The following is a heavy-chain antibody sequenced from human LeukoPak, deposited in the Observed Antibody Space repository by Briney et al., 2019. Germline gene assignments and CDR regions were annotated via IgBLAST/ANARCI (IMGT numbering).Heavy chain of an antibody. CDR1: GFTFSSYW. Sequence: GGSLRLFCAASGFTFSSYWMSWVRQAPGKGLEWVANIKQDGSEEYYVDSVKGRFTISRDNAKNSLYLQMNSLRAEDTAVYYCARLGGGHSSSWYDAFDIWGQGTMVTVSS. CDR3: ARLGGGHSSSWYDAFDI. J-gene: IGHJ3*02. V-gene: IGHV3-7*01. D-gene: IGHD6-13*01. CDR2: IKQDGSEE.